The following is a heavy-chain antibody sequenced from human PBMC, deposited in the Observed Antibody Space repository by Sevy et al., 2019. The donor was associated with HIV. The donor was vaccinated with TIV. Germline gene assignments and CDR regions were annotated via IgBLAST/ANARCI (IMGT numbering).Heavy chain of an antibody. CDR1: GFTFTNYA. CDR3: AKLPSTVMFRAKGY. V-gene: IGHV3-23*01. Sequence: GGSLRLSCAASGFTFTNYAMNWVRQAPGKGLEWVSGISDSGDTTDYAESVKGRFTISRDNAKNTVYLQMSSLRAEDTAIYYCAKLPSTVMFRAKGYWGQGTRVTVSS. D-gene: IGHD3-10*01. J-gene: IGHJ4*02. CDR2: ISDSGDTT.